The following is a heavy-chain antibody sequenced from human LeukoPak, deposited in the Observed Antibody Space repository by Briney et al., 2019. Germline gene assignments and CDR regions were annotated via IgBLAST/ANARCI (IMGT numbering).Heavy chain of an antibody. V-gene: IGHV3-23*01. CDR3: AKGRYYYGSGSRPGYFDY. CDR1: GFTFSSYA. Sequence: GGSLRLSCAASGFTFSSYAMSWVRQAPGKGLEWVSAISGSGGSTYYADSVKGRFTISRDNSKNTLYLQMNSLRAEDTAVYYCAKGRYYYGSGSRPGYFDYWGQGTLVTVSS. CDR2: ISGSGGST. J-gene: IGHJ4*02. D-gene: IGHD3-10*01.